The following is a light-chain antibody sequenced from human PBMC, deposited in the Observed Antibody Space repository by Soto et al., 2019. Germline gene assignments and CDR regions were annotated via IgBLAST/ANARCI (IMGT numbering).Light chain of an antibody. CDR3: QQHNSYS. V-gene: IGKV1-5*03. CDR2: KAS. Sequence: DIQMTQSPSTLSGSVGDRVTITCRASQTISSWLAWYQQKPGKAPKLLIYKASTLKSGVPSRFSGSGSGTEFTLTISSLQPDDFATYYCQQHNSYSFGQGTKVDIK. J-gene: IGKJ1*01. CDR1: QTISSW.